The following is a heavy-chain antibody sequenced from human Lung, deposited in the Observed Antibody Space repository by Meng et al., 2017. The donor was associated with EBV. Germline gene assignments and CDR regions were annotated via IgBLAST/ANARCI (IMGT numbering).Heavy chain of an antibody. CDR2: INPNSGAT. J-gene: IGHJ2*01. CDR1: GYTFTGYY. V-gene: IGHV1-2*06. D-gene: IGHD2-2*02. CDR3: ARDSRHCTSASCYSWYFDL. Sequence: VQLVQYGAEVKKPGASVKFSCKASGYTFTGYYMHGVRQAPGQGLEWMGRINPNSGATEYAQNFQGRVTMTRGTSISTAYMELSRLRSDDTAVYYCARDSRHCTSASCYSWYFDLWGRGTLVTVSS.